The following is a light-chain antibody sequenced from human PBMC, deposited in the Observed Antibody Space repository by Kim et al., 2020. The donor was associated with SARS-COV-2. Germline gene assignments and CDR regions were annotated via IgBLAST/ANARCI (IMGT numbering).Light chain of an antibody. CDR2: DKN. V-gene: IGLV3-19*01. Sequence: SSELTQDPAVPVALGQTVTITCRGDSLKTSYAGWSQQKAGKAPVLVIYDKNSRPSGVPDRFSGSSSGNTASLTIPGAQAEDEAEYYCNSRDTTGYHVIFGGGTQLTVL. CDR3: NSRDTTGYHVI. J-gene: IGLJ2*01. CDR1: SLKTSY.